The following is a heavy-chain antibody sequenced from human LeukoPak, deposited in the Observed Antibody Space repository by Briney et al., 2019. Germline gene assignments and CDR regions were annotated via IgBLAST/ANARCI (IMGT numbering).Heavy chain of an antibody. J-gene: IGHJ1*01. CDR1: GVSISSYY. CDR2: IYYSGST. Sequence: PSETLSLTCTVSGVSISSYYWSWIRQPPGKGLEWIGYIYYSGSTNYNPSLKSRVTISVDTSKNQFSRKLSSVTAADTAVYYCARQVVAARGYFQHWGQGTLVTVSS. D-gene: IGHD2-15*01. V-gene: IGHV4-59*01. CDR3: ARQVVAARGYFQH.